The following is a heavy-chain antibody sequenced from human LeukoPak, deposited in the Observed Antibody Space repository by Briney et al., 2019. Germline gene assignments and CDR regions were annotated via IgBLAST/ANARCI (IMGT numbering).Heavy chain of an antibody. Sequence: GGSLRLSCTVSGFTVSSNSMSWVRQAPGKGLEWVSFIYSDNTHYSDSVKGRVTISRDNSKNTQYLQMNSLTAGDTAVYYCARDFKAGDGHWSFDLWGRGILVTVFS. CDR1: GFTVSSNS. V-gene: IGHV3-53*01. J-gene: IGHJ2*01. CDR2: IYSDNT. D-gene: IGHD4-17*01. CDR3: ARDFKAGDGHWSFDL.